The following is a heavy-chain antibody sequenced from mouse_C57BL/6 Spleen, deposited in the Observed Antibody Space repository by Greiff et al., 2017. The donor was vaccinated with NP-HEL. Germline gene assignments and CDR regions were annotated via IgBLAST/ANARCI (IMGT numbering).Heavy chain of an antibody. CDR2: INPNNGGT. CDR3: ASAYDYGSSADY. Sequence: EVQLQQSGPELVKPGASVKMSCKASGYTFTDYNMPWVKQSHGKSFEWRGYINPNNGGTIYNQKFKGKATLTVNKSSSTAYMELRSLTSEDSAVYYCASAYDYGSSADYWGQGTTLTVSS. D-gene: IGHD1-1*01. CDR1: GYTFTDYN. J-gene: IGHJ2*01. V-gene: IGHV1-22*01.